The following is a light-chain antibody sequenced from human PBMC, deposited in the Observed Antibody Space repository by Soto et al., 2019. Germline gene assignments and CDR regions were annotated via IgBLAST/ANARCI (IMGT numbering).Light chain of an antibody. V-gene: IGKV1-5*01. J-gene: IGKJ1*01. CDR1: QSISSW. CDR3: QQYNSYSWT. Sequence: IPTTQSPSTLSASVGDTVTITCRASQSISSWLAWYQQKPGKAPKLLIYDASSLESGVPSRFSGSGSGTEFTLTISSLQPDDFATYYCQQYNSYSWTFGQGTKVDIK. CDR2: DAS.